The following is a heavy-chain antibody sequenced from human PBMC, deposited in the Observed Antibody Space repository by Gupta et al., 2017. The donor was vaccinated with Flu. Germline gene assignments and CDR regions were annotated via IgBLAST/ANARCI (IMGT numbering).Heavy chain of an antibody. CDR1: GFTFSSYA. Sequence: EVQLLESGGGLVQPGGSLRLSCAASGFTFSSYAMSWVRQAPGKGLEWVSTISDNGYAKYYTDSVKGRLTISRDNSENTLYLHMNSLRAEDTAVYYCVPSGYTNTRALTIWFESWGQGTLVTVSS. CDR2: ISDNGYAK. J-gene: IGHJ5*01. V-gene: IGHV3-23*01. D-gene: IGHD3-3*01. CDR3: VPSGYTNTRALTIWFES.